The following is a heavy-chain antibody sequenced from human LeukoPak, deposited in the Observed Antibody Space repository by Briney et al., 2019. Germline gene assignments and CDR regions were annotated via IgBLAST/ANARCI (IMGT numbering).Heavy chain of an antibody. V-gene: IGHV3-23*01. J-gene: IGHJ4*02. D-gene: IGHD3-10*01. CDR3: AKVATMVRDVNDY. Sequence: PGGSLRLSCAASGSTLSSYAMSWVRQAPGKGLEWVSAISGSGGSTYYADSVKGRFTISRDNSKNTLYLQMNSLRAEDTAVYYCAKVATMVRDVNDYWGQGTLVTVSS. CDR2: ISGSGGST. CDR1: GSTLSSYA.